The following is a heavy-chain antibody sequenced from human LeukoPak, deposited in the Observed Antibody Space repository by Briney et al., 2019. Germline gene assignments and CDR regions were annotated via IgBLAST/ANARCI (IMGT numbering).Heavy chain of an antibody. J-gene: IGHJ4*02. D-gene: IGHD2-15*01. CDR1: GFTFSSYA. CDR2: ISGSGGST. V-gene: IGHV3-23*01. CDR3: AKGLCSGGSCYYGLDY. Sequence: GGSLRLSCAASGFTFSSYAMGWVRQAPGKGLEWVSAISGSGGSTYYADSVKGRFTISRDNSKNTLYLQMNSLRAEDTAVYYCAKGLCSGGSCYYGLDYWGQGTLVTVSS.